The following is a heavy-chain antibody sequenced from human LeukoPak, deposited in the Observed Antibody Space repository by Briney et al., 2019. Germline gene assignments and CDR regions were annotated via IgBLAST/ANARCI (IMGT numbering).Heavy chain of an antibody. D-gene: IGHD6-13*01. CDR1: GSSMSSRSYY. V-gene: IGHV4-39*07. CDR2: IYYSGST. CDR3: ARADSSSWLYYFDY. Sequence: SETLSLPCTVSGSSMSSRSYYLGWIRQPPGKGLEWIGSIYYSGSTYYNPSLKSRVTITVDTSKNQFSLKLSSVTAADTAVYYCARADSSSWLYYFDYWGQGTLVTVSS. J-gene: IGHJ4*02.